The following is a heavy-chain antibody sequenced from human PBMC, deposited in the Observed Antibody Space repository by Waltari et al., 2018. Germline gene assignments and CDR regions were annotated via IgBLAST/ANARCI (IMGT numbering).Heavy chain of an antibody. CDR1: GYTFRHHY. Sequence: QVQLVQSGAEVKKPGASVRDSCKASGYTFRHHYFYWLRQAPGQGLEWMGWINPKTGGTNPAQKFQGRVTMTRDTSISTVYMELTSLTSDDTAVYYCARDLFPDFWSGYGFDIWGQGTTVTVSS. CDR2: INPKTGGT. D-gene: IGHD3-3*01. CDR3: ARDLFPDFWSGYGFDI. V-gene: IGHV1-2*02. J-gene: IGHJ3*02.